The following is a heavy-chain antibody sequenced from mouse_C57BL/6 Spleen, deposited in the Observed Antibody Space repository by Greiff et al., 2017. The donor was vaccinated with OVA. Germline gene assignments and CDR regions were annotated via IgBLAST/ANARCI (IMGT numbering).Heavy chain of an antibody. CDR3: TSTTVGDHGFAY. J-gene: IGHJ3*01. V-gene: IGHV14-1*01. CDR2: IDPGDGDT. D-gene: IGHD1-1*01. Sequence: EVQLQQSGAELVRPGASVKLSCTASGFNFTDYYMHWVKQRPEQGLEWIGRIDPGDGDTEYAPKFQGKATMTADTSSNTAYLQLSSLTSEDSAVYYCTSTTVGDHGFAYWGQGTLVTVSA. CDR1: GFNFTDYY.